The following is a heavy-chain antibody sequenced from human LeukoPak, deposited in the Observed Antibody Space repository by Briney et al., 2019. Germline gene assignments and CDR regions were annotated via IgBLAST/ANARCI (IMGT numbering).Heavy chain of an antibody. CDR2: IKPNSADT. CDR3: ARGLWSSGWWGNRYAFDI. J-gene: IGHJ3*02. D-gene: IGHD6-13*01. V-gene: IGHV1-2*02. CDR1: GYTLSEYF. Sequence: ASVEVSCKASGYTLSEYFTHWVRQAPGQGLEWMGWIKPNSADTKYAEKFEGRVTMTRDTSTAYMELSSLRSEDTAVYYCARGLWSSGWWGNRYAFDIWGQGTMVTVSS.